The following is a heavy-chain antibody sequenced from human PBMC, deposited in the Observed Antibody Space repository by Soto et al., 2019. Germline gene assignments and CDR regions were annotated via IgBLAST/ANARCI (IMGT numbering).Heavy chain of an antibody. CDR2: ISGSGDST. D-gene: IGHD5-12*01. CDR3: AKDSFINLRGYDSY. Sequence: GGSLRLSCAASGFTFSAYAMIWVRQAPGKGLEWVSAISGSGDSTYYADSVKGRFTISRDNSKNTLYLQMSSLRAEDTAIYYCAKDSFINLRGYDSYWGRGTLVTVSS. J-gene: IGHJ4*02. V-gene: IGHV3-23*01. CDR1: GFTFSAYA.